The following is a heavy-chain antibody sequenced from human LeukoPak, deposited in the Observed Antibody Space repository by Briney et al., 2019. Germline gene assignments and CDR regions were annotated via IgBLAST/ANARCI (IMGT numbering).Heavy chain of an antibody. J-gene: IGHJ4*02. CDR2: IYYSGST. CDR1: GGSISSSSYY. Sequence: PSETLSLTCTVSGGSISSSSYYWGWIRQPPGKGLEWIGSIYYSGSTYYNPSLKSRVTISVDTSKNQFSLKLSSVTAADTAVYYCARDGRRDDYWGQGTLVTVSS. V-gene: IGHV4-39*07. CDR3: ARDGRRDDY.